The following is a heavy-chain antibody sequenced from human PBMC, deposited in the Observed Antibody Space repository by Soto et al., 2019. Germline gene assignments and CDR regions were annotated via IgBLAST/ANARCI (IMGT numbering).Heavy chain of an antibody. CDR2: INPSGGST. CDR3: ASGLGVCSSTSCYFGYSDY. V-gene: IGHV1-46*03. Sequence: QVQLVQSGAEVKKPGASVKVSCKASGYTFTRYYMQWVRQAPGQGLEWMGIINPSGGSTSFAQKFQGRVTMTRDTSTSTVYMELSSLRSEDTAVYYCASGLGVCSSTSCYFGYSDYWGQGTLVTVSS. CDR1: GYTFTRYY. J-gene: IGHJ4*02. D-gene: IGHD2-2*01.